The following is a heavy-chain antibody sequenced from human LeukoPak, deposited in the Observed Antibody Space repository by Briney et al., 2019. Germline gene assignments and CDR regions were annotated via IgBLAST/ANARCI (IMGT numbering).Heavy chain of an antibody. Sequence: GGSLRLSCAASGFTFSSYAMSWVRQAPGKRLEWVSASGSGGSTYYADSVKGRFTISRDNSKNTLYLQMNSLRAEDTAVYYCAKSSSGYYSWDYWGQGTLVTVSS. V-gene: IGHV3-23*01. CDR1: GFTFSSYA. J-gene: IGHJ4*02. CDR3: AKSSSGYYSWDY. CDR2: SGSGGST. D-gene: IGHD3-22*01.